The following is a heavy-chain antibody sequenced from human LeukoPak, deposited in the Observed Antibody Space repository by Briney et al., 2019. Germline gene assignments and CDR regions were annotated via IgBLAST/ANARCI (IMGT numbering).Heavy chain of an antibody. D-gene: IGHD1-1*01. V-gene: IGHV3-53*01. CDR2: IYSGGST. Sequence: GGSLRLSCAASGFTVSSNYMSWVRQAPGKELEWVSVIYSGGSTHYADSVKGRFTISRDNSKNTLYLQMNSLRAEDTAVYYCARDGGTGTTGFDYWGQGTLVTVSS. J-gene: IGHJ4*02. CDR3: ARDGGTGTTGFDY. CDR1: GFTVSSNY.